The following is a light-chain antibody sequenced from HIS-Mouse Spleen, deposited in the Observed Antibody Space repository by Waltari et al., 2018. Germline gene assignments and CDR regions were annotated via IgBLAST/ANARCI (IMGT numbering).Light chain of an antibody. J-gene: IGKJ3*01. CDR2: DAS. V-gene: IGKV1-33*01. Sequence: DIQMTQSPSSLSASVGDRVTITCQASQDISNYLTWYQQKPGKAPKLLIYDASNLETGVPSRFSGSGSGTDFTFTISSLQPEDIATYYCQQYDNPPPFTFGPGTKWISN. CDR3: QQYDNPPPFT. CDR1: QDISNY.